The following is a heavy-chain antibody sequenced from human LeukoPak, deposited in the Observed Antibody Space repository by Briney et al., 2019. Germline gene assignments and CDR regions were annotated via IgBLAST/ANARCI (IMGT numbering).Heavy chain of an antibody. J-gene: IGHJ3*02. CDR2: IFYSGST. D-gene: IGHD3-10*01. Sequence: SETLSLTCTVSGGSISSYYWGWVRQPPGKGLEWIGNIFYSGSTYYSPSLKSRVTISLDTSRNQFSLKLNSVTAADTAVYYCAKSNGYGLVDIWGQGTMVTVSS. CDR3: AKSNGYGLVDI. CDR1: GGSISSYY. V-gene: IGHV4-39*07.